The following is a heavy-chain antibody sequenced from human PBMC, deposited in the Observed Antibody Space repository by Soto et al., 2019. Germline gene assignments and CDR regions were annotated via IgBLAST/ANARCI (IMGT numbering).Heavy chain of an antibody. CDR2: VYYSGST. Sequence: SETLSLTCTVSGGSISSYSWNWIRQPPGKGLEWIGYVYYSGSTNYNPSLKSRVTISVDTSKNQFSLKVNSVTAADTAMYYCARRAVVAVTGSLDNWLDPWGQGILVTVSP. CDR1: GGSISSYS. J-gene: IGHJ5*02. V-gene: IGHV4-59*01. CDR3: ARRAVVAVTGSLDNWLDP. D-gene: IGHD2-21*01.